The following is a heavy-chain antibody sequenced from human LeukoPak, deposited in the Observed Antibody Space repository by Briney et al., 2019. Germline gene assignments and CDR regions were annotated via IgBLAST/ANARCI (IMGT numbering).Heavy chain of an antibody. V-gene: IGHV4-34*01. J-gene: IGHJ4*02. CDR3: ARHPSVVAATRGARGTDY. D-gene: IGHD2-15*01. CDR1: GGSFSGYY. Sequence: PSETLSLTCAVYGGSFSGYYWSWIRQPPGKGLEWIGEINHSGSTNYNPSLKSRVTISVDTSKNQFSLKLSSVTAADTAVYYCARHPSVVAATRGARGTDYWGQGTLVTVSS. CDR2: INHSGST.